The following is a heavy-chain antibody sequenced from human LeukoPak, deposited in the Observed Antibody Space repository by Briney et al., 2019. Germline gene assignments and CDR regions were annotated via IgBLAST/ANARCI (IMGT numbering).Heavy chain of an antibody. CDR2: IRYDGSNK. V-gene: IGHV3-30*02. CDR3: ARATIRVNGDGNNYYSYLDV. J-gene: IGHJ6*03. D-gene: IGHD5-24*01. Sequence: PGGSLLLSCTASGFTFSSYGMHWGRPAPGKGLEWVAFIRYDGSNKYYADSVKGRFTISRDNSKNTLYLQMNSLGAEDTAVYYCARATIRVNGDGNNYYSYLDVWGKGTTVTVSS. CDR1: GFTFSSYG.